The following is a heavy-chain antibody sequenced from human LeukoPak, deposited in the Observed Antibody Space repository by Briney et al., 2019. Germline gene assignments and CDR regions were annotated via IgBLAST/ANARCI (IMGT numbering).Heavy chain of an antibody. J-gene: IGHJ6*04. Sequence: SETLSLTCAVYGGSFSGYYWSWIRQPPGKGLVWIGEINHSGSTNYNPSLKCRVTISVDTSKNQFSLKLSSVTAADTAVYYCARGGYVTMVRGAAYGMDVWGKGTTVTVSS. CDR1: GGSFSGYY. V-gene: IGHV4-34*01. CDR3: ARGGYVTMVRGAAYGMDV. D-gene: IGHD3-10*01. CDR2: INHSGST.